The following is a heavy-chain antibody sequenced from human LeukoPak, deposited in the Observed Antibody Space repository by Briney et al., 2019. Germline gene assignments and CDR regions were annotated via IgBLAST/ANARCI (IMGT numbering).Heavy chain of an antibody. CDR2: IIPMYTTA. CDR1: GGTLSGFA. J-gene: IGHJ4*02. CDR3: AKAASLTGYYFDN. D-gene: IGHD3-9*01. V-gene: IGHV1-69*01. Sequence: SVKASCKVSGGTLSGFAISWARQAPGQGLEWMGGIIPMYTTANYAQKFQGRVTITADESTNTAYMELSSLRSEDTAVYYCAKAASLTGYYFDNWGQGTLVIVSS.